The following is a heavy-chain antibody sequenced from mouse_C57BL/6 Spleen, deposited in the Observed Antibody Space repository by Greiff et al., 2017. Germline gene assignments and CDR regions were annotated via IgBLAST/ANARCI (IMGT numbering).Heavy chain of an antibody. CDR2: IYPGSGNT. J-gene: IGHJ4*01. D-gene: IGHD2-5*01. V-gene: IGHV1-76*01. Sequence: QVQLQQSGAELVRPGASVKLSCKASGYTFTDYYIHWVKQRPGQGLEWIARIYPGSGNTYYTEKFKGKATLTAEKSSSTAYMQLSSLTSEDSAVYVCARIDSNIYYAMDYWGQGTSVTVSS. CDR1: GYTFTDYY. CDR3: ARIDSNIYYAMDY.